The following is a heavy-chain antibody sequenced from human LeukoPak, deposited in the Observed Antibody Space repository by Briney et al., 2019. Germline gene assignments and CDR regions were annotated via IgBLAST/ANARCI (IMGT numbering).Heavy chain of an antibody. Sequence: GGSLRLSCAASGFTFDDYAMHWVRQAPGKGLEWVSGISWNSGSIGYADSVKGRFTISRDNSKNTLYLQMNSLRAEDTAVYYCARDHYYGSGSYSPGYYYYGMDVWGQGTTVTVSS. D-gene: IGHD3-10*01. CDR3: ARDHYYGSGSYSPGYYYYGMDV. CDR2: ISWNSGSI. V-gene: IGHV3-9*01. J-gene: IGHJ6*02. CDR1: GFTFDDYA.